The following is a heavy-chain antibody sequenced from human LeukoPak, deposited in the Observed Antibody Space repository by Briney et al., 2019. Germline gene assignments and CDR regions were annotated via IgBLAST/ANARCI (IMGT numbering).Heavy chain of an antibody. D-gene: IGHD3-16*01. V-gene: IGHV4-59*01. Sequence: SETLSLTCTVSGVSISTYYWSWIRQPPGKGLEWIGHLYHSGNTNYNPSLKSRVTISVDTSKNQFSLRLRSVTAADTAVYYCTSLRGDPSYYYYMDVWGTETTVTVSS. J-gene: IGHJ6*03. CDR1: GVSISTYY. CDR2: LYHSGNT. CDR3: TSLRGDPSYYYYMDV.